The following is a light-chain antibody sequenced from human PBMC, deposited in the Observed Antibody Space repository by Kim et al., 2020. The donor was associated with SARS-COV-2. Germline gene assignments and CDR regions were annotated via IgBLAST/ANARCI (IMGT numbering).Light chain of an antibody. V-gene: IGLV3-19*01. Sequence: SSELTQDPAVSVALGQTVTITCQGDSLRSYYASWYQQKPGQAPLLVIYGKNNRPSGIPDRFSGSSSGNTASLTITGAQAEDEADYYCNSRDSSGNHWVFGGGT. CDR1: SLRSYY. CDR3: NSRDSSGNHWV. J-gene: IGLJ3*02. CDR2: GKN.